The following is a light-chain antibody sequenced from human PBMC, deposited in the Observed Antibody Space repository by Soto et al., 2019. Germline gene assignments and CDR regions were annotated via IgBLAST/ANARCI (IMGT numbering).Light chain of an antibody. V-gene: IGKV3-20*01. CDR3: QQYGSSLIT. CDR2: GAS. J-gene: IGKJ5*01. Sequence: EIVLTQSPGTLSLSPGERATLSCRASQSVSSSYLAWYQQKPGQAPRLLIYGASSRATGIPDRFSASGSGTDFTLTISGLGPEDFAVYYCQQYGSSLITFGQGTRLEIK. CDR1: QSVSSSY.